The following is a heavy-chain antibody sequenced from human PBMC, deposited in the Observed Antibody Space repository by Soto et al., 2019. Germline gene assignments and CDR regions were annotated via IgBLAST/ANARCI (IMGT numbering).Heavy chain of an antibody. CDR1: GGSISSGDYY. CDR3: ARWGDLGIAAAGLDY. V-gene: IGHV4-30-4*01. Sequence: SETLSLTCTVSGGSISSGDYYWSWIRQPPGKGLEWIGYIYYSGSTYYNPSLKSRVTISVDTSKNQFSLKLSSVTAADTAVYYCARWGDLGIAAAGLDYWSQGTLVTVSS. J-gene: IGHJ4*02. D-gene: IGHD6-13*01. CDR2: IYYSGST.